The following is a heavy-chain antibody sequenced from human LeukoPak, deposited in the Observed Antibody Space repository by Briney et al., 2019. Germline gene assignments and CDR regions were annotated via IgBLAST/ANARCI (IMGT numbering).Heavy chain of an antibody. CDR1: GGSFSGYY. J-gene: IGHJ4*02. V-gene: IGHV4-34*01. CDR3: THIEYSSSVDY. Sequence: PSETLSLTCAVYGGSFSGYYWSWIRQPPGKGLEWIGEINHSGSTNYNPSLKSRVTISVDTSKNQFSLKLSSVTAADTAVYYCTHIEYSSSVDYWGQGTLVTVSS. D-gene: IGHD6-6*01. CDR2: INHSGST.